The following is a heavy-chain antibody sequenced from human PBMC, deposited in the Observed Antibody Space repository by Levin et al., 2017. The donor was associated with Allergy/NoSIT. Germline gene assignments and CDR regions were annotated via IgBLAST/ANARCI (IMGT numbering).Heavy chain of an antibody. CDR2: IYWDNDK. D-gene: IGHD1-7*01. V-gene: IGHV2-5*02. Sequence: ESGPTLVKPTQTLTLTCTFSGFALTTRPVGVGWIRQPPGKALEWVALIYWDNDKRYNPSLRSRLSVAKDTSKNQVVLTMTNMDPIDTATYYCAHRLSNNGNWNYGAFDYWGRGILITVSS. J-gene: IGHJ4*02. CDR1: GFALTTRPVG. CDR3: AHRLSNNGNWNYGAFDY.